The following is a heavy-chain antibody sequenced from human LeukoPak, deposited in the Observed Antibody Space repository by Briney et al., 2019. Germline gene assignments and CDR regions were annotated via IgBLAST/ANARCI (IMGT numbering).Heavy chain of an antibody. D-gene: IGHD6-13*01. Sequence: GESLKISCKGSGYSFPSYWIAWVRQVPGKGLEWMGIIYPGDSETIYSPSFQGQVTISADKSISTAYLQWSSLKASDTAMYYCARSGGNFYSSTRYGHWGQGTLVTVSS. CDR2: IYPGDSET. CDR1: GYSFPSYW. J-gene: IGHJ1*01. V-gene: IGHV5-51*01. CDR3: ARSGGNFYSSTRYGH.